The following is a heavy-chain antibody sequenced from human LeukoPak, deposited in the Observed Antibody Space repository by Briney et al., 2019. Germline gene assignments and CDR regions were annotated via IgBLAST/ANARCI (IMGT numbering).Heavy chain of an antibody. CDR1: GFTVSSNY. Sequence: GGSLRLSCAASGFTVSSNYMSWVRQAPGKGLEWVSVIYSGGSTYYADSVKGRFTISRDNSKSTLYLQMNSLRAEDTALYYCASSLRLLEWLYWGQGTLVTVSS. D-gene: IGHD3-3*01. CDR2: IYSGGST. J-gene: IGHJ4*02. V-gene: IGHV3-53*01. CDR3: ASSLRLLEWLY.